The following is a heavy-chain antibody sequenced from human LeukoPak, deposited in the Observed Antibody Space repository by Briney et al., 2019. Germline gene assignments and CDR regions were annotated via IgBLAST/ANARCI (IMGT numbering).Heavy chain of an antibody. CDR3: AKSSLNAEMATDY. CDR1: GLTFRVYA. V-gene: IGHV3-23*01. D-gene: IGHD5-24*01. CDR2: ISGSGDSA. J-gene: IGHJ4*02. Sequence: PGGSLRLSCAASGLTFRVYAISWVRQAPGKGLEWVSTISGSGDSAFYADSVKGRFTISRDNSKNTLYLQMNSLRAEDTAEYYCAKSSLNAEMATDYWGQGTLVTVSS.